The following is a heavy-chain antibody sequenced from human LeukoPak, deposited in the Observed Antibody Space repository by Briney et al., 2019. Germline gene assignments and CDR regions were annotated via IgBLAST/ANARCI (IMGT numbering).Heavy chain of an antibody. CDR2: ISWNSGSI. CDR3: AKDKGMVRVKGFDY. CDR1: GGSISSYY. J-gene: IGHJ4*02. Sequence: LSLTCTASGGSISSYYWSWIRQPAGKGLEWVSGISWNSGSIGYADSVKGRFTISRDNAKNSLYLQMNSLRAEDTALYYCAKDKGMVRVKGFDYWGQGTLVTVSS. D-gene: IGHD3-10*01. V-gene: IGHV3-9*01.